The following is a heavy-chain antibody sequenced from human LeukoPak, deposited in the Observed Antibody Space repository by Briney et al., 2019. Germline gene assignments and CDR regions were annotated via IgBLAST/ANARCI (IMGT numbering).Heavy chain of an antibody. D-gene: IGHD2-15*01. Sequence: PSETLSLTCTVSGGSISSYYWSWIRQPPGKGLEWIGYIYYSGSTNYNPSLKSRVTISVDTSKNQFSLKLSSVTAADTAVYYCASKRYCSGGSCYSHYYYYYMDVWGKGTTVTVSS. CDR1: GGSISSYY. CDR3: ASKRYCSGGSCYSHYYYYYMDV. V-gene: IGHV4-59*12. CDR2: IYYSGST. J-gene: IGHJ6*03.